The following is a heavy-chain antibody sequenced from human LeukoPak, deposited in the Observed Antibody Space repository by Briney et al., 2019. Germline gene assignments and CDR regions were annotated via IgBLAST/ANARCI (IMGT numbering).Heavy chain of an antibody. V-gene: IGHV3-48*01. Sequence: GGSLRLSCVASGLTFSTYSMKWARQAPGKGLEWVSYIDGSSSTIYYADSVKGRFTISRDNAKNSLYLQMDSLRAEDTAVYYCAPPFDYWGQGSLVTVSS. CDR3: APPFDY. CDR1: GLTFSTYS. CDR2: IDGSSSTI. J-gene: IGHJ4*02.